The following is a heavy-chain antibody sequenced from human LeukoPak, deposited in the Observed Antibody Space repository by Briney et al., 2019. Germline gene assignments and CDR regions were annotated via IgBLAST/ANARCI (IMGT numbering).Heavy chain of an antibody. CDR3: ARDFSLFSGGSGELDY. CDR2: ISSSSYI. J-gene: IGHJ4*02. CDR1: GFTFSSYG. Sequence: GGSLRLSCAASGFTFSSYGMNWVRQAPGKGLEWVSSISSSSYIYYADSVKGRFTISRDNAKNSLYLQMNILRAEDTAVYYCARDFSLFSGGSGELDYWGQGTLVTVSS. D-gene: IGHD3-10*01. V-gene: IGHV3-21*01.